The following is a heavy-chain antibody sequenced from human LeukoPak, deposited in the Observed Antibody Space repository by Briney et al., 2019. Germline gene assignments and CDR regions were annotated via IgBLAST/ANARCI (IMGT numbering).Heavy chain of an antibody. CDR2: IIPNFGTA. D-gene: IGHD3-9*01. Sequence: SVTVSFKASVGTFIIYAISWVRQAPGQGLEWMGGIIPNFGTANYAQKFQGRVTITADEATSTAYMELSSLRSEDTAVYYCARSRYYDILTASSWFDPWGQGTLVTVSS. V-gene: IGHV1-69*13. CDR3: ARSRYYDILTASSWFDP. J-gene: IGHJ5*02. CDR1: VGTFIIYA.